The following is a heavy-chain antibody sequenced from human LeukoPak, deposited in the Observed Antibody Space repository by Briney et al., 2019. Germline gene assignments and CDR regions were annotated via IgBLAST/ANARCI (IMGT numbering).Heavy chain of an antibody. D-gene: IGHD6-25*01. Sequence: PSETLSLTCAVYGGSFSGYYWSWIRQPPGKGLEWIGEINHSGSTNYNPSLKSRVTISVDTSKNQFSLKLSSVTAADTAVYYCATCAAPTRPGWFDHWGQGTLVTVSS. CDR2: INHSGST. CDR1: GGSFSGYY. CDR3: ATCAAPTRPGWFDH. V-gene: IGHV4-34*01. J-gene: IGHJ5*02.